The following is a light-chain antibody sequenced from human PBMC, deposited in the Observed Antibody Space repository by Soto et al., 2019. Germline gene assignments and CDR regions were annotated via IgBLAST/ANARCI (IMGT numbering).Light chain of an antibody. V-gene: IGKV3-20*01. CDR3: QQYGSSLIFT. CDR2: GAS. Sequence: IVLTQSPGTLSLSPGGRASLSCRASQSVSDNQLAWYQQKTGQAPRLLIHGASSRATGIPDRFSGSGSGTDFTLTISRLEPEDFAVYYCQQYGSSLIFTFGPGTKVDIK. CDR1: QSVSDNQ. J-gene: IGKJ3*01.